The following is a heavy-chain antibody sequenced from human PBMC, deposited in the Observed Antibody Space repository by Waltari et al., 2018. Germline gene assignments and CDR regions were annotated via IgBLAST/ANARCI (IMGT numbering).Heavy chain of an antibody. J-gene: IGHJ6*03. V-gene: IGHV4-34*01. CDR2: INHSGST. CDR1: GGSFSGYY. D-gene: IGHD2-15*01. CDR3: ARKAVVVAATILRSGGYYYYMDV. Sequence: QVQLQQWGAGLLKPSETLSLTCAVYGGSFSGYYWSWIRPPPGKGLEWIGEINHSGSTNYNPSLKSRVTISVDTSKNQFSLKLSSVTAADTAVYYCARKAVVVAATILRSGGYYYYMDVWGKGTTVTVSS.